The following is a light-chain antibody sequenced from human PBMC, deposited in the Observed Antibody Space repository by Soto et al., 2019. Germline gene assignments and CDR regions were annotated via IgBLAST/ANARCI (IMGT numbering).Light chain of an antibody. CDR2: RSD. V-gene: IGLV1-47*01. CDR1: TSNIGHNY. J-gene: IGLJ1*01. CDR3: ASWDDSLSGFV. Sequence: QSVLTQPPSASGTPGQRVTLSCSGTTSNIGHNYVCWYQQLPGSTPKLLILRSDQRPSGVPDRFSGSKSGTSASLTIGGLRSEDEDDYYCASWDDSLSGFVFGTGTKLTVL.